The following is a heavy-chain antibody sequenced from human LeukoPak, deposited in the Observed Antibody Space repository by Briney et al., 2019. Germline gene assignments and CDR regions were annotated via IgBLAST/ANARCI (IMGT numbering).Heavy chain of an antibody. CDR2: TYYRSEWYN. CDR1: GDSVSNNSTT. CDR3: AKTENNWSYGMDV. D-gene: IGHD1-20*01. J-gene: IGHJ6*02. Sequence: SRTLSLTCAISGDSVSNNSTTWNWIRQSPSRGLEWLGRTYYRSEWYNDYAVSVKSRITINPDTSKNQFSLQLNSVTPEDTAVYYCAKTENNWSYGMDVWGQGTTVTVSS. V-gene: IGHV6-1*01.